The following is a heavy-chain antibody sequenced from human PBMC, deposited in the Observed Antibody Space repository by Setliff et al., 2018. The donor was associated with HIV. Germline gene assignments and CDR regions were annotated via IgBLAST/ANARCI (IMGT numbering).Heavy chain of an antibody. CDR2: ISPDGTKT. CDR3: VRDSYSFYDGTYSYFPLDS. CDR1: GFTFRAHW. D-gene: IGHD3-22*01. V-gene: IGHV3-74*01. Sequence: AGGSLRLSCAASGFTFRAHWMLWFRQAPGKGLMWVSRISPDGTKTNHADSVKGRFTISRDTSKNSLFLEMTSLRGEDTAIYYCVRDSYSFYDGTYSYFPLDSWGQGSLVTVSS. J-gene: IGHJ4*02.